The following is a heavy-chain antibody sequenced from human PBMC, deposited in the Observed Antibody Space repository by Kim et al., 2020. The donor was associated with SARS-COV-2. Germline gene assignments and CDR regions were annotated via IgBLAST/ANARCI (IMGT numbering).Heavy chain of an antibody. CDR1: GGSISSGGYY. CDR2: IYYSGST. CDR3: ARTRITMIVVVTHFDY. V-gene: IGHV4-31*03. D-gene: IGHD3-22*01. J-gene: IGHJ4*02. Sequence: SETLSLTCTVSGGSISSGGYYWSWIRQHPGKDLEWIGYIYYSGSTYYNPSLKSRVTISVDTSKNQFSLKLSSVTAADTAVYYCARTRITMIVVVTHFDYWGQGTLVTVSS.